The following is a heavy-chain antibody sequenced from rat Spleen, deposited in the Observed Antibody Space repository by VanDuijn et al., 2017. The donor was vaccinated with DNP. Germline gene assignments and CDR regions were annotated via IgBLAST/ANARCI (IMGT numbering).Heavy chain of an antibody. Sequence: EVQLVESGGGLVQPGRSMKLSCAASGFTFSDYGMAWVLQTPTKGLEWVASISSDGSLAYYRDSVKGRFTISKDNAKDTLYLQMESLRSEDTATYYCAKDAVDYWGQGVMVTVSS. J-gene: IGHJ2*01. CDR1: GFTFSDYG. CDR3: AKDAVDY. V-gene: IGHV5-20*01. CDR2: ISSDGSLA.